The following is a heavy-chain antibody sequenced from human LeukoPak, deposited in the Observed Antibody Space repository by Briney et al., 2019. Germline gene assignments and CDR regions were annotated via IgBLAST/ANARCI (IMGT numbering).Heavy chain of an antibody. CDR1: GYTFTGYY. J-gene: IGHJ4*02. D-gene: IGHD2-21*02. Sequence: ASVKVSCKASGYTFTGYYMHWGRQAPGPRLEGMGWINANSRGINYAQKFQGRVTMTRDTSISTAYMAKSRLRSDDTAVYYCARKAYEDCGGDCYAHFNYWGQGTLVTVAS. V-gene: IGHV1-2*02. CDR2: INANSRGI. CDR3: ARKAYEDCGGDCYAHFNY.